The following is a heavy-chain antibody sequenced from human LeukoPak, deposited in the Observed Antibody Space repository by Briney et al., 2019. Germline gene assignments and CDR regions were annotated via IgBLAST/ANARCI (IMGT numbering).Heavy chain of an antibody. CDR2: ISYDGSNK. CDR1: GFTFSSYA. Sequence: GRSLRLSRAASGFTFSSYAMHWVRQAPGKGLEWVAVISYDGSNKYYADSVKGRFTISRDNSKNTLYLQMNSLRAEDTAVYYCAREGEWLRGNFDYWGQGTLVTVSS. V-gene: IGHV3-30-3*01. D-gene: IGHD5-12*01. CDR3: AREGEWLRGNFDY. J-gene: IGHJ4*02.